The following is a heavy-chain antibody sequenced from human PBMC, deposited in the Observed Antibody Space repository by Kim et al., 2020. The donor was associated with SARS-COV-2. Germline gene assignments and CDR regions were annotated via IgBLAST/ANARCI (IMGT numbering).Heavy chain of an antibody. J-gene: IGHJ4*02. CDR1: GGSISSSSYY. Sequence: SETLSLTCTVSGGSISSSSYYWGWIRQPPGKGLEWIGSIYYSGSTYYNPSLKSRVTISVDTSKNQFSLKLSSVTAADTAVYYCARAGIMITFGGVIANNHLYDWGQGALVTVSS. V-gene: IGHV4-39*01. D-gene: IGHD3-16*02. CDR3: ARAGIMITFGGVIANNHLYD. CDR2: IYYSGST.